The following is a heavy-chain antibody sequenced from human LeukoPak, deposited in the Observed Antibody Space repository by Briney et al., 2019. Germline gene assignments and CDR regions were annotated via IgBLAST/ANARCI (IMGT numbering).Heavy chain of an antibody. D-gene: IGHD6-19*01. CDR2: TSTYNGNT. CDR1: GYTFTNYG. Sequence: GASVKVSCKASGYTFTNYGITWVRQAPGQGLEWMGWTSTYNGNTIYAQKVQGRVTMSTDTSTSTGYMELRSLRSDDTAVYYCARNDQTLGQWLALDYWGQGTLVTVSS. J-gene: IGHJ4*02. V-gene: IGHV1-18*01. CDR3: ARNDQTLGQWLALDY.